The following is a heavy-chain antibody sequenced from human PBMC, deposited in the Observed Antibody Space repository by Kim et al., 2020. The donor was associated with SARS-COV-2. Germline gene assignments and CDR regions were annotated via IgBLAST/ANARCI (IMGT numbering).Heavy chain of an antibody. CDR3: AKGRARGRFFDWLPNRTQSGAYYYYGMDV. CDR1: GFTFSSYA. V-gene: IGHV3-23*01. Sequence: GGSLRLSCAASGFTFSSYAMSWVRQAPGKGLEWVSAISGSGGSTYYADSVKGRFTISRDNSKNTLYLQMNSLRAEDTAVYYCAKGRARGRFFDWLPNRTQSGAYYYYGMDVWGQVTTVTVSS. J-gene: IGHJ6*02. D-gene: IGHD3-9*01. CDR2: ISGSGGST.